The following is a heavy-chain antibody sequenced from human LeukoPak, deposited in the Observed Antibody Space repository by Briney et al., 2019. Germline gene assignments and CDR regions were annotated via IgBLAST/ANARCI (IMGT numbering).Heavy chain of an antibody. Sequence: PGGSLRLSCAASGFTFSSYSMNWVRQAPGKGLEWVSSISSSSSYIYYADSVKGRFTISRDNAKNSLYPQMNSLRAEDTAVYYCARDFVRFGESPYYFDYWGQGTLVTVSS. CDR2: ISSSSSYI. V-gene: IGHV3-21*01. CDR1: GFTFSSYS. J-gene: IGHJ4*02. D-gene: IGHD3-10*01. CDR3: ARDFVRFGESPYYFDY.